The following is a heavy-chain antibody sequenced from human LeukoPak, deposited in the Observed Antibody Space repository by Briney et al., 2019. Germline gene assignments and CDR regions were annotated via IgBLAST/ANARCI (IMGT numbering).Heavy chain of an antibody. J-gene: IGHJ3*02. CDR2: INPSGIT. V-gene: IGHV4-59*08. CDR1: GGSISSYY. D-gene: IGHD3-10*01. CDR3: ARHFPQKGGGITMVRGVRQPRGAFDI. Sequence: SETLSLTCTVSGGSISSYYWSWIRQPPGKGLEWIGEINPSGITNYNPSLKSRVTISVDTSKNQFSLRLSSVTAADTAVYYCARHFPQKGGGITMVRGVRQPRGAFDIWGQGTMVTVSS.